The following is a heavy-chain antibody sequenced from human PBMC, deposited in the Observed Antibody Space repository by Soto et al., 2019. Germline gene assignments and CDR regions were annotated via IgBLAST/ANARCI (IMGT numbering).Heavy chain of an antibody. Sequence: PGGSLRLSCVVSGFTFSDYAMHWVRQGPGKGLEWVAVVSYDGSNKYYADSVKGRFTISRDNSNNTLYLQMNSLRAEDTAVYYCARDGLPDDFRSGGYWFDPWGQGTQVTVSS. J-gene: IGHJ5*02. V-gene: IGHV3-30-3*01. CDR1: GFTFSDYA. D-gene: IGHD3-3*01. CDR2: VSYDGSNK. CDR3: ARDGLPDDFRSGGYWFDP.